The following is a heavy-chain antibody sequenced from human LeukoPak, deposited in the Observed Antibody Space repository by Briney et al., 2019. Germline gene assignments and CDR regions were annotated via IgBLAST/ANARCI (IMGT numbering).Heavy chain of an antibody. CDR2: INHSGST. J-gene: IGHJ4*02. V-gene: IGHV4-39*07. D-gene: IGHD3-10*01. Sequence: SETLSLTCTVSGGSISSGGYYWSWIRQPPGKGLEWIGEINHSGSTNYNPSLKSRVTISVDTSKNQFSLKLSSVTAADTAVYYCARRNYYGSGSYYSYWGQGTLVTVSS. CDR3: ARRNYYGSGSYYSY. CDR1: GGSISSGGYY.